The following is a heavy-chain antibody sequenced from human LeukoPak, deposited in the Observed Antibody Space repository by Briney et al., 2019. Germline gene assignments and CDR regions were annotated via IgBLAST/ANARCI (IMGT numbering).Heavy chain of an antibody. J-gene: IGHJ4*02. V-gene: IGHV3-66*02. CDR3: ARDLEQLVPLGY. CDR2: IYSGGST. D-gene: IGHD6-6*01. Sequence: PGGSLRLSCAASGFTVSSNYMSWVRQAPGKGLEWVSVIYSGGSTYYADSVKGRFTISRDNSKNTLYLQMNSLRAVDTAVYYCARDLEQLVPLGYWGQGTLVTVSS. CDR1: GFTVSSNY.